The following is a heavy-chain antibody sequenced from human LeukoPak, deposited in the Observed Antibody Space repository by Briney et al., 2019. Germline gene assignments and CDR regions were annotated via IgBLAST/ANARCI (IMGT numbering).Heavy chain of an antibody. CDR2: IKQDGSEK. Sequence: PGGSLRLSCAASGFTFSSYWMSWVRQAPGKGLEWVANIKQDGSEKYYVDSVKGRFTISRDSAKNSLYLQMNSLRAEDTAVYYCARRLQPHYCYYGMDVWGQGTTVTVSS. V-gene: IGHV3-7*01. CDR1: GFTFSSYW. CDR3: ARRLQPHYCYYGMDV. J-gene: IGHJ6*02.